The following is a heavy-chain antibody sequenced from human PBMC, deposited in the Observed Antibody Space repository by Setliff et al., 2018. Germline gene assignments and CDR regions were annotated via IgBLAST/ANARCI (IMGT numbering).Heavy chain of an antibody. J-gene: IGHJ6*03. CDR1: GDSINSRTNY. V-gene: IGHV4-61*09. Sequence: PSETLSLTCTVSGDSINSRTNYWSWIRQPAGKGPEWIGHIYASWSTNYNPSLKSRVTISIDTSKDQFSLKLISMSAADTAVYYCARAFIVAPTLFFRRRKGNYMDVWGKGTTVTVSS. D-gene: IGHD2-21*01. CDR3: ARAFIVAPTLFFRRRKGNYMDV. CDR2: IYASWST.